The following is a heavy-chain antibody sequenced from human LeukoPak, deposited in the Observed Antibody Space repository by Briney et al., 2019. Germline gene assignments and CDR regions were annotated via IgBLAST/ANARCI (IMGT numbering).Heavy chain of an antibody. CDR3: ARGIDYFDY. D-gene: IGHD2-15*01. J-gene: IGHJ4*02. CDR1: GGSISSYY. V-gene: IGHV4-59*12. Sequence: SETLSLTCTVSGGSISSYYWSWIRQPPGKGLEWIGYIYYSGSTNYNPSLKSRVTISVDTSKNQFSLKLSSVTAADTAVYYCARGIDYFDYWGQGTLVTVSS. CDR2: IYYSGST.